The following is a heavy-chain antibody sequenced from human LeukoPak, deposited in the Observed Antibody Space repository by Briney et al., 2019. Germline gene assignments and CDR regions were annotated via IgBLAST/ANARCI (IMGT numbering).Heavy chain of an antibody. V-gene: IGHV3-30*03. CDR2: VSYHGSNDK. D-gene: IGHD4-17*01. CDR3: ARDLDYGDYSHHYYYYGMDV. Sequence: GGSLRLSCAASGFTFSDYGMHWVRQAPGKGLQWVAVVSYHGSNDKYYADSVKGRFTISRDNSKNTLYLQMNSLRAEDTAVYYCARDLDYGDYSHHYYYYGMDVWGQGTTVTVSS. CDR1: GFTFSDYG. J-gene: IGHJ6*02.